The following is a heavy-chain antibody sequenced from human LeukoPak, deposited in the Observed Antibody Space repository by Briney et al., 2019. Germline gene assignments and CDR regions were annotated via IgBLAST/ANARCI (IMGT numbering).Heavy chain of an antibody. CDR3: ARDFGSS. CDR2: IYYSGST. D-gene: IGHD6-6*01. V-gene: IGHV4-61*01. J-gene: IGHJ4*02. CDR1: GGSVSSGSYY. Sequence: SENLSLNCTVSGGSVSSGSYYWSWIRQPPGKGLEWIGYIYYSGSTNYNPSLKSRVTISVDTSKNQFSLKLSSVTAADTAVYYCARDFGSSWGQGTLVTVSS.